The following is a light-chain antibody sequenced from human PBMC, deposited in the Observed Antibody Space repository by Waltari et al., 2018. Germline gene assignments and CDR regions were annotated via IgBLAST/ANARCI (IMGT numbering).Light chain of an antibody. J-gene: IGKJ2*03. CDR1: QNIDMW. CDR3: QQYQSYYS. Sequence: DIQMTQSPSTLSASVGDRVTITCRASQNIDMWLAWSQHKPGKAPNLLTYDVSTLARGVPSRFSGSRSGTEFTLTISRLQPDDFATYYCQQYQSYYSFGQGTKLEIK. CDR2: DVS. V-gene: IGKV1-5*01.